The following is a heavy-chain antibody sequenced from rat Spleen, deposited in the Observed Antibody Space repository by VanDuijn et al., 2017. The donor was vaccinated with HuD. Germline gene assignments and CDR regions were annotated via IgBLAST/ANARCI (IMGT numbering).Heavy chain of an antibody. CDR2: ISPDGGST. D-gene: IGHD4-2*01. V-gene: IGHV5-58*01. CDR1: GFTFSSYW. J-gene: IGHJ1*01. Sequence: EVQLVETGGGLVHPGESLKLSCVASGFTFSSYWMFWIRQAPGEGLEWLSSISPDGGSTYYPDSMKGRFTISREDGRSTLYLQMNSLRSEDSATYYCVRQRNPGGGTSYWYFDFWGPGTMVTVSS. CDR3: VRQRNPGGGTSYWYFDF.